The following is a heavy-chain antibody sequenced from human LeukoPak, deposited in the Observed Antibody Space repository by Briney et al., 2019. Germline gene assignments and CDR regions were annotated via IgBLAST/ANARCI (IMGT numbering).Heavy chain of an antibody. J-gene: IGHJ4*02. V-gene: IGHV1-2*02. CDR3: ATLPYYDILTGYWGNDY. CDR2: TNPNSGGT. CDR1: GYTFTGYY. Sequence: ASVKVSCKASGYTFTGYYMHWVRQAPGQGLEWMGWTNPNSGGTNYAQKFQGRVTMTRDTSISTAYMELSRLRSDDTAVYYCATLPYYDILTGYWGNDYWGQGTLVTVSS. D-gene: IGHD3-9*01.